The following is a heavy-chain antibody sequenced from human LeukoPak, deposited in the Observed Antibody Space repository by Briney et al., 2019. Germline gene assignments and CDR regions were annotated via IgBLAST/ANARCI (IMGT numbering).Heavy chain of an antibody. CDR3: ARARKYPGRIAAAGTGWFDP. CDR2: IYYSGST. V-gene: IGHV4-39*07. Sequence: PSETLSLTCTVSGGSLSSGSYYWSWIRQPPGKGLEWIANIYYSGSTYYNPSLKSRVTISVDTSKNQFSLKLSSVTAADTAVYYCARARKYPGRIAAAGTGWFDPWGQGTLVTVSS. J-gene: IGHJ5*02. CDR1: GGSLSSGSYY. D-gene: IGHD6-13*01.